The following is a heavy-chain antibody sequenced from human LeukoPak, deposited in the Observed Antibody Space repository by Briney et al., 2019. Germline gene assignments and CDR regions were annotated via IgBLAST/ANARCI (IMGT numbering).Heavy chain of an antibody. CDR2: SYCYGGI. D-gene: IGHD3-10*01. Sequence: WDPVSLMCVVRVDPNRGYHGIGLRQPPGKAVECIAYSYCYGGIYYNPSLKRRVTISMDTSKNQFSLQLRSVIAADTAVYYCARYGPDSNHKHFDYWGQGTLVTVSS. CDR1: VDPNRGYH. J-gene: IGHJ4*02. CDR3: ARYGPDSNHKHFDY. V-gene: IGHV4-59*07.